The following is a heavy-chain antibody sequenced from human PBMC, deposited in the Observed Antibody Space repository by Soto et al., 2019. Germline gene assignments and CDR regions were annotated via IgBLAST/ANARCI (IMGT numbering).Heavy chain of an antibody. J-gene: IGHJ3*02. V-gene: IGHV3-11*01. Sequence: GSLMLCCAASGFTFSEYYMTSIRQAPGNGLEPVHHITMTCSTMYYSDSVKGRFTISWDHAKNSLYLEMNSLRAEDRSVYYCARDLVEIDTLGAFDIWGQGTMVTLSS. CDR2: ITMTCSTM. CDR3: ARDLVEIDTLGAFDI. D-gene: IGHD2-2*01. CDR1: GFTFSEYY.